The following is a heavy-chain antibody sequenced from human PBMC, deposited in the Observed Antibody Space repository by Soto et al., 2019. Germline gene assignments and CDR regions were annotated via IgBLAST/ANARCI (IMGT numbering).Heavy chain of an antibody. J-gene: IGHJ4*01. CDR2: IHLDGSEK. Sequence: PGGSPRLSCAASGFTFSDYWMSWVRQTPGKGLEWVGNIHLDGSEKYYAGFVKGRFTFSRDNVKSSLYLQMNSLRAEDTGVYYCARDDHQGYNYCVAFFDYWGHGT. CDR1: GFTFSDYW. D-gene: IGHD5-18*01. V-gene: IGHV3-7*04. CDR3: ARDDHQGYNYCVAFFDY.